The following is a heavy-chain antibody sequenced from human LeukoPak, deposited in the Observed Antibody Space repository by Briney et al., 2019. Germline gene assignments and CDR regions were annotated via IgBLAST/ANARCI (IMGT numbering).Heavy chain of an antibody. D-gene: IGHD5-18*01. V-gene: IGHV3-21*01. CDR3: ARGDYSYGSYYFDH. CDR1: GCTFSSYS. CDR2: ISSSSSYI. J-gene: IGHJ4*02. Sequence: KSGGSLRLSCAASGCTFSSYSMNWVRQAPGRGREWVSSISSSSSYIYYADSVKGRFTISRDNAKNSLYLQMNSLRAEDTAVYYSARGDYSYGSYYFDHWGQGTLVTVSS.